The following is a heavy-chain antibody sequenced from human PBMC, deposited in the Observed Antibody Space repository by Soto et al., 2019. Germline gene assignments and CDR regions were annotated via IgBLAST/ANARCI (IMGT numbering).Heavy chain of an antibody. CDR3: AKDRVTMIVVVITTGYYYGMDL. D-gene: IGHD3-22*01. Sequence: EVQLLESGGGLVQPGGSLRLSCAASGFTFSSYAMSWVRQAPGKGLEWVSAISGSGGSTYYADSVKGRFTISRDNSKNTLYLQMNSLRAEDTAVYYCAKDRVTMIVVVITTGYYYGMDLWGQGTTVTVSS. V-gene: IGHV3-23*01. CDR1: GFTFSSYA. CDR2: ISGSGGST. J-gene: IGHJ6*02.